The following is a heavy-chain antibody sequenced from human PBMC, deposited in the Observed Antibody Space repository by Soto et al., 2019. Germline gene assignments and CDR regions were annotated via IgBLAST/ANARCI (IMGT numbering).Heavy chain of an antibody. CDR2: INPNSGGT. CDR1: GYTFTGYY. J-gene: IGHJ4*02. V-gene: IGHV1-2*04. Sequence: QVQLVQSGAEVKKPGASVKVSCKASGYTFTGYYMHWVRQAPGQGLEWMGWINPNSGGTNYAQKFQGWVTMTSDTSISTAYMELSRLRSDDTAVYYCAREVNVDCSGGSCYAGLGYWGQGTLVTVSS. CDR3: AREVNVDCSGGSCYAGLGY. D-gene: IGHD2-15*01.